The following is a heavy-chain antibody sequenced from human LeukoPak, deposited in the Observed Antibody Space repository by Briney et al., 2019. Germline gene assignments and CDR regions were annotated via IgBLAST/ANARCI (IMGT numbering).Heavy chain of an antibody. J-gene: IGHJ4*02. Sequence: GGSLRLSCVASGFIFSNYWMHWVRHAPGRGLEGVSYTNADGRSTTYADSVKGRFTISRDNAKNTLYLQMNSLGAEDTAVYYCARDRSGSVSYHPFDYWGQGTPVTVSS. CDR1: GFIFSNYW. D-gene: IGHD3-10*01. CDR3: ARDRSGSVSYHPFDY. CDR2: TNADGRST. V-gene: IGHV3-74*01.